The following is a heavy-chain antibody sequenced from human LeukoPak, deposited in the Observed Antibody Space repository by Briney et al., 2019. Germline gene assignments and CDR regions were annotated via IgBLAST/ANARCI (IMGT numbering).Heavy chain of an antibody. V-gene: IGHV3-23*01. D-gene: IGHD6-19*01. CDR3: AKAISGWYGYFDY. J-gene: IGHJ4*02. Sequence: GGSLRLSCAASGFTFNDFAMSWVRQAPGKGLEWVSAISGSGGSTYYADSVKGRFTISRDNSKNTLYLQMNSLRAEDTAVYYCAKAISGWYGYFDYWGQGTLVTVSS. CDR1: GFTFNDFA. CDR2: ISGSGGST.